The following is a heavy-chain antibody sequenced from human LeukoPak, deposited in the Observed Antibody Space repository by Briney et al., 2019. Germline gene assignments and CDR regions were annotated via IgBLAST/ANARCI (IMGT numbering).Heavy chain of an antibody. CDR3: ARVDSSGSTFDY. CDR1: GGSISSYY. V-gene: IGHV4-59*12. Sequence: PSETLSLTCTVSGGSISSYYWSWIRQPPGKGLEWIGYIYYSGSTNYNPSLKSRVTISVDTSKNQSSLKLSSVTAADTAVYYCARVDSSGSTFDYWGQGTLVTVSS. D-gene: IGHD6-19*01. J-gene: IGHJ4*02. CDR2: IYYSGST.